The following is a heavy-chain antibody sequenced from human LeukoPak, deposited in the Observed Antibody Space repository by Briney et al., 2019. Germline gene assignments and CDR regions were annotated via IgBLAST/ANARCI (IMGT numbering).Heavy chain of an antibody. CDR1: GFTFSHYW. D-gene: IGHD2-2*01. Sequence: PGGSLRLSCVASGFTFSHYWMSWVRQAPGKGLEWVANIKEDGSIEDYVDSVKGRFTISRDTAKNSLYLQMNSLRDEDSAVYYCARGYCSSNSCAFDYWGQGTLVTVSS. V-gene: IGHV3-7*01. J-gene: IGHJ4*02. CDR3: ARGYCSSNSCAFDY. CDR2: IKEDGSIE.